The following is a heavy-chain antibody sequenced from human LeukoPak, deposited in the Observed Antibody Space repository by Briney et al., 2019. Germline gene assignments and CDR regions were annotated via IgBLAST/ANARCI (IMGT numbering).Heavy chain of an antibody. D-gene: IGHD5-18*01. CDR2: IYYSGSS. CDR3: ARGRYRSYGSVFDY. CDR1: GGSISSHF. J-gene: IGHJ4*02. Sequence: SETLSLTCTVSGGSISSHFWSWIRQSPGKGLEWIGYIYYSGSSTYNPSLKSRVTISVDTSKTHFSLKLSSVTAADTAVYYCARGRYRSYGSVFDYWGQGTLVTVSS. V-gene: IGHV4-59*11.